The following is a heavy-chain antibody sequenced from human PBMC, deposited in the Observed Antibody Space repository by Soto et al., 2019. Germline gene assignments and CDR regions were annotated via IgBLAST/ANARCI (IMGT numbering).Heavy chain of an antibody. CDR1: GGSISSSSYY. D-gene: IGHD3-10*01. CDR3: ATTYFFGSGSAY. V-gene: IGHV4-39*01. CDR2: IYYSGST. J-gene: IGHJ4*02. Sequence: QLQLQESGPRLVKPSETLSLTCTVSGGSISSSSYYWGWIRQPPGKGLEWIGSIYYSGSTYYNPSLKRRAAMSRETSKSQFPLKLSSVTAAGTAVYYCATTYFFGSGSAYWGQGTLVTVSS.